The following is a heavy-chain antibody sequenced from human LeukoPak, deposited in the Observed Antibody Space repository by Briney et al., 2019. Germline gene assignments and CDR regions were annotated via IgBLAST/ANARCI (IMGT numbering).Heavy chain of an antibody. D-gene: IGHD3-10*01. CDR2: ISSGSDYT. Sequence: PGGSLRLSCAASGFAFSVYAMSWLRQPPGKGPEWVSSISSGSDYTYYADSVKGRFTIFRDNSRNTLYLEMTSLRAGDTAIYYCAKIGVIGNWYYDLWGRGTLVAVSS. V-gene: IGHV3-23*01. CDR3: AKIGVIGNWYYDL. CDR1: GFAFSVYA. J-gene: IGHJ2*01.